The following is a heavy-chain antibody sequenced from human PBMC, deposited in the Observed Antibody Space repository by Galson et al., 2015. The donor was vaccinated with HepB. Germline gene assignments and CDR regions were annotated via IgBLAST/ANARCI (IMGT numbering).Heavy chain of an antibody. CDR1: GFTFSSYA. Sequence: SLRLSCAASGFTFSSYAMHWVRQAPGKGLEWVAVISYDGSNKYYADSVKGRFTISRDNSKNTLYLQMDSLRAEDTAVYYCARDDVSGYGYYYYGMDVWGQGTTVTVSS. CDR2: ISYDGSNK. D-gene: IGHD5-12*01. CDR3: ARDDVSGYGYYYYGMDV. J-gene: IGHJ6*02. V-gene: IGHV3-30-3*01.